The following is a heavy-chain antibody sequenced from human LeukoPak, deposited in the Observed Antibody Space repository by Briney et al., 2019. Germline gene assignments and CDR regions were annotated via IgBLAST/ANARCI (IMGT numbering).Heavy chain of an antibody. CDR1: GFTFSDYY. J-gene: IGHJ4*02. V-gene: IGHV3-11*04. CDR3: ARSDLAAAPTLFGY. CDR2: ISSSGSTI. D-gene: IGHD6-13*01. Sequence: GGSLRLSCAASGFTFSDYYMSWIRQAPGKGLEWVSYISSSGSTIYYADSVKGRFTISRDNAKNSLYLQMNSLRAEDTAVYYCARSDLAAAPTLFGYWGQGTLVTVSS.